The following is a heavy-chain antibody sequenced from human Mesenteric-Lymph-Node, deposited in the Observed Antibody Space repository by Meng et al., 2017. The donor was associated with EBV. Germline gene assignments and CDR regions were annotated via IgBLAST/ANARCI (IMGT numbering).Heavy chain of an antibody. CDR3: ATSVQYCRSSDCFHWLDP. D-gene: IGHD2-2*01. CDR1: GPYIVCNNW. Sequence: HVQVQESGPRLVKPLGTLPLTCAFSGPYIVCNNWWSWVRQTPGQGLQWIGTIYHSGGTNYNPSLAIRVTISVDKSKNQFSLNLRSVTAADTGVYYCATSVQYCRSSDCFHWLDPWGQGTLVTVSS. CDR2: IYHSGGT. J-gene: IGHJ5*02. V-gene: IGHV4-4*03.